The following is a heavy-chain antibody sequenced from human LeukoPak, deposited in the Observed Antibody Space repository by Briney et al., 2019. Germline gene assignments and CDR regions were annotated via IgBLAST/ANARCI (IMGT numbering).Heavy chain of an antibody. D-gene: IGHD6-6*01. V-gene: IGHV4-31*03. J-gene: IGHJ4*02. CDR2: IYYSGST. CDR3: ARSHPRYSSSIGLFDY. Sequence: SETLSLTCTVSGGSISSGGYYWSWIRQHPGKGLEWIGYIYYSGSTYYNPSLKSRVTISVDTSKNQFSLKLSSVTAADTAVYYCARSHPRYSSSIGLFDYWGQGTLVTVSS. CDR1: GGSISSGGYY.